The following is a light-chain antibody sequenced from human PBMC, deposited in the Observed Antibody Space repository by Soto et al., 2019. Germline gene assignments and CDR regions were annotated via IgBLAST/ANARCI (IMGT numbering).Light chain of an antibody. CDR3: HQYDTSWT. V-gene: IGKV3-20*01. CDR1: QSVSSNY. Sequence: EIVLTQSPGTLSLSPGERATLSCRASQSVSSNYLAWYQQKPGQAPRLLIYHASSRATGIPDRFGGSGSGTDFTLTISRLEAADFAVYYCHQYDTSWTFGQGTKVDI. J-gene: IGKJ1*01. CDR2: HAS.